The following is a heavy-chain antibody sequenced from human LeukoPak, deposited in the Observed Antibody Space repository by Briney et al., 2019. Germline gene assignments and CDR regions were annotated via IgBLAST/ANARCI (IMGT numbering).Heavy chain of an antibody. CDR2: ISGSGGST. D-gene: IGHD6-19*01. J-gene: IGHJ4*02. Sequence: GGSLRLSCAASGFTFSSNAMSWVRQAPGKGLEWVSYISGSGGSTYYADSVKGRFTISRDNSKNTLYLQMSSLRADDTAVYYCAKETTVAGFYPCLDYWGQGTLVTVSS. CDR3: AKETTVAGFYPCLDY. V-gene: IGHV3-23*01. CDR1: GFTFSSNA.